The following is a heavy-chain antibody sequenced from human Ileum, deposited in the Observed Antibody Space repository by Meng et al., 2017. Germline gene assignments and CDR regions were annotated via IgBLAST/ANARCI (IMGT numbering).Heavy chain of an antibody. J-gene: IGHJ5*02. CDR3: ARGDVAARLQS. CDR1: GGSFSGYY. D-gene: IGHD6-6*01. CDR2: INHSGST. V-gene: IGHV4-34*02. Sequence: QVQLKQWGGGLLRPSETLSLTCAVYGGSFSGYYWSWIRQPPGKGLECIGEINHSGSTNYNPSLKSRVTISVDTSKNQFSLKLTSVTAADTAVYYCARGDVAARLQSWGQGTLVTVSS.